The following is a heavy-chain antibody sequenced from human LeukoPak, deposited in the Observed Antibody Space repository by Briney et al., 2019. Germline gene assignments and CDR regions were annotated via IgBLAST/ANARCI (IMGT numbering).Heavy chain of an antibody. CDR2: ISWNSGSV. D-gene: IGHD6-19*01. CDR3: AKDMGGAVAGNSFDY. Sequence: GGSLRLSCAASGFTFDDYAMHWVRRAPGKGLEWGSGISWNSGSVAYADSVKGRFTISRDNAKDSLYLQMNSLRAEDTALYYCAKDMGGAVAGNSFDYWGQGTLVTVSS. V-gene: IGHV3-9*01. J-gene: IGHJ4*02. CDR1: GFTFDDYA.